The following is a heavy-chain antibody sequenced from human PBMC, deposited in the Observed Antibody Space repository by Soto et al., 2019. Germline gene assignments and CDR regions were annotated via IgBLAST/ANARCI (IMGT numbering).Heavy chain of an antibody. J-gene: IGHJ6*04. D-gene: IGHD3-10*01. Sequence: PGGSLRLSCAASGFTFDDYAMHWVRQAPGKGLEWVSGISWNSGSIGYADSVKGRFTISRDNAKNSLYLQMNSLRAEDTALYYCAKAGAYYGSGSYSMDVWGKGTTVTGSS. CDR2: ISWNSGSI. CDR1: GFTFDDYA. CDR3: AKAGAYYGSGSYSMDV. V-gene: IGHV3-9*01.